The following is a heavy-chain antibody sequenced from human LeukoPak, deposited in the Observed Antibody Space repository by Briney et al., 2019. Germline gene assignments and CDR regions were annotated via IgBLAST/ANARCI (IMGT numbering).Heavy chain of an antibody. CDR2: IYWDDDK. V-gene: IGHV2-5*02. Sequence: SGPTLVNPTQTLTLTCTFSGFSPSTSGVGVGWIRQPPGKALEWLALIYWDDDKRYSPSLKSRLTITKDTSKNQVVLTMTNMDPVDTATYYCAQLTYYYDGSDYYFHHYWGQGTLVTVSS. CDR1: GFSPSTSGVG. J-gene: IGHJ4*02. D-gene: IGHD3-22*01. CDR3: AQLTYYYDGSDYYFHHY.